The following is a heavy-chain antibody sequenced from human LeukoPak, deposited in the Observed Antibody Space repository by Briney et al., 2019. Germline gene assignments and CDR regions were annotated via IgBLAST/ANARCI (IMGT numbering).Heavy chain of an antibody. J-gene: IGHJ4*02. CDR1: GFTFGSSW. V-gene: IGHV3-7*04. Sequence: GGSLRLSCAASGFTFGSSWMIWVRQAPGKGLEWVANIKPDGSDEYYVDSVKGRFTISRDNAKNSLYLQMNSLRAEDTAVYYCARGLLSFDYWGQGTLVTVSS. CDR2: IKPDGSDE. CDR3: ARGLLSFDY.